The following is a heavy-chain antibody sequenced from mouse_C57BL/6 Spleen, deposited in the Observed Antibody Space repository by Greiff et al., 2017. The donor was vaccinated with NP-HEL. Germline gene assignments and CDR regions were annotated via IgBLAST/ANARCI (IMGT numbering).Heavy chain of an antibody. CDR2: IDPETGGT. Sequence: QVQLQQSGAELVRPGASVTLSCKASGYTFTDYEMHWVKQTPVHGLEWIGAIDPETGGTAYNQKFKGKAILTADKSSSTAYMELRSLTSEDSAVYYCTSLYYYGSSPWFAYWGQGTLVTVSA. D-gene: IGHD1-1*01. CDR1: GYTFTDYE. J-gene: IGHJ3*01. CDR3: TSLYYYGSSPWFAY. V-gene: IGHV1-15*01.